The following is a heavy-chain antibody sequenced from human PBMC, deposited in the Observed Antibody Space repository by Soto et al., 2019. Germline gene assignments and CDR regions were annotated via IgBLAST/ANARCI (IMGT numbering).Heavy chain of an antibody. Sequence: GGSLRLCCAACGFTFSSYGMHWVRQAPGKGLEWVAVISADGSNKYYADSVKGRFTISRDNAKNSLYLQMNSLRAEDTAVYYCARSYYDSSASYASYGMDVWGQGTTVTV. CDR3: ARSYYDSSASYASYGMDV. J-gene: IGHJ6*02. V-gene: IGHV3-30*03. D-gene: IGHD3-22*01. CDR2: ISADGSNK. CDR1: GFTFSSYG.